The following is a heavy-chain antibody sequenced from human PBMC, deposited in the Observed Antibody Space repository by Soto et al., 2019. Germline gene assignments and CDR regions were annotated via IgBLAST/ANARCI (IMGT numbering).Heavy chain of an antibody. CDR2: ISWNSGSI. D-gene: IGHD3-3*01. CDR3: AKDIAYDFWSGYPTD. J-gene: IGHJ4*02. Sequence: EVQLVESGGGLVQPGRSLRLSCATSGFTFDDYAMHWVRQAPGKGLEWVSGISWNSGSIGYADSVKGRFTISRDNAKNSLYLQMNSLRTEDTALYYCAKDIAYDFWSGYPTDWGQGTQVTVSS. V-gene: IGHV3-9*01. CDR1: GFTFDDYA.